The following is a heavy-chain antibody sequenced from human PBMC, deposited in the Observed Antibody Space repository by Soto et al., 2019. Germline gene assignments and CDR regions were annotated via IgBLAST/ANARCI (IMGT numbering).Heavy chain of an antibody. V-gene: IGHV4-38-2*02. Sequence: SETLSLTCAVSGYSMTSGFYWGWIRQTPGKGLEWIGSVYHSGATYYNPSLQSRVSISVDTSKSQFSLKLISVSAADTGTYYCARERSFARPAGWFEPWGQGTQVTVS. J-gene: IGHJ5*02. CDR3: ARERSFARPAGWFEP. CDR1: GYSMTSGFY. D-gene: IGHD6-13*01. CDR2: VYHSGAT.